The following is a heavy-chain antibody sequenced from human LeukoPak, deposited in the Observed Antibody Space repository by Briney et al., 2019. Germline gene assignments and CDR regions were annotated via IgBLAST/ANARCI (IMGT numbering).Heavy chain of an antibody. D-gene: IGHD5-18*01. CDR3: AREEIQDGWFLDY. J-gene: IGHJ4*02. Sequence: PGGSLRLSCAASGFTFSSYAMHWVRQVPGKGLEWVAVISYDGSNKYYADSVKGRFTISRDNSKNTLYLQMNSLRAEDTAVYYCAREEIQDGWFLDYWGQGTLVTVSS. CDR1: GFTFSSYA. V-gene: IGHV3-30*04. CDR2: ISYDGSNK.